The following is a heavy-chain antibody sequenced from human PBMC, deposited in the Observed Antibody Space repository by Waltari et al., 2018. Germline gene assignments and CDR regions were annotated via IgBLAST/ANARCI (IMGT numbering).Heavy chain of an antibody. V-gene: IGHV4-39*01. CDR3: ADGPTGSHFDY. CDR1: GGSISSSSYY. Sequence: QLQLQESGPGLVKPSETLSLTCTVSGGSISSSSYYWGWIRQPPGKGLEWIGSIYYSGSTYYNPSLKSRVTISVDTSKNQFSLKLSSVTAADTAVYYCADGPTGSHFDYWGQGTLVIVSS. J-gene: IGHJ4*02. D-gene: IGHD3-10*01. CDR2: IYYSGST.